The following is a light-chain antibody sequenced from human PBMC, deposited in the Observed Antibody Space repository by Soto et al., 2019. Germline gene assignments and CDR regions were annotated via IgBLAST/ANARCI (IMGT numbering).Light chain of an antibody. V-gene: IGKV1-5*01. Sequence: DIQMTQSPSTLSASVGDSFTITCRASQTVGSCLAWYQQKPGTAPKFLIYDASTLESGVPSRFSGSGSGTEFTLTISSLQTDDFGTYYCQQYNSHPWTFGQGTKV. CDR2: DAS. CDR1: QTVGSC. J-gene: IGKJ1*01. CDR3: QQYNSHPWT.